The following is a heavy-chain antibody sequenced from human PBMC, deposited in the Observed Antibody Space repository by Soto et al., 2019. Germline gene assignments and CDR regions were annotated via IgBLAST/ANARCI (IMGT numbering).Heavy chain of an antibody. CDR1: GYTFTIYY. V-gene: IGHV1-46*01. D-gene: IGHD5-12*01. Sequence: RASVKVSCKSSGYTFTIYYMHWVRQAPGQGLEWMGVIYPSGGGATYAQKFQGRVTLTRDTSTSTVYMELSSLTSEDTAVYYCARRLQFGYFDYWGQGTLVTVSS. CDR3: ARRLQFGYFDY. J-gene: IGHJ4*02. CDR2: IYPSGGGA.